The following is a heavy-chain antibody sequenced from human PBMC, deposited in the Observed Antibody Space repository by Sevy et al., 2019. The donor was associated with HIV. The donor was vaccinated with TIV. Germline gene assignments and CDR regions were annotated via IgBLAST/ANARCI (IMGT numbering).Heavy chain of an antibody. Sequence: GGSLRLSCAVSGFSFDSYGMTWVRQAPGKGLEWVSAISGSGTRTYYADSVNGRFIISRDNSKNTLDLQMNSLRAEDKASYYCAKGGGGHYDPDEIAYYFYYYNMDVWGKGTTVTVSS. CDR3: AKGGGGHYDPDEIAYYFYYYNMDV. CDR1: GFSFDSYG. V-gene: IGHV3-23*01. J-gene: IGHJ6*03. D-gene: IGHD3-22*01. CDR2: ISGSGTRT.